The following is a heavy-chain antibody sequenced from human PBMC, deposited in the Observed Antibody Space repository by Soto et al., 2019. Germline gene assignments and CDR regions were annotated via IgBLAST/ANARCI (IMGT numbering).Heavy chain of an antibody. CDR2: ISGSGGST. V-gene: IGHV3-23*01. Sequence: EVQLLESGGGLVQPGGSLRLSCAASGFTFSSYAMSWVRQAPGKGLEWVSAISGSGGSTYYADSVKGRFTISRDNSKNTMYLQMNNRRAEDKAVDYCSTGGTTVMYPPYYYYYYMDVWGKGTTVTVSS. J-gene: IGHJ6*03. CDR1: GFTFSSYA. CDR3: STGGTTVMYPPYYYYYYMDV. D-gene: IGHD4-17*01.